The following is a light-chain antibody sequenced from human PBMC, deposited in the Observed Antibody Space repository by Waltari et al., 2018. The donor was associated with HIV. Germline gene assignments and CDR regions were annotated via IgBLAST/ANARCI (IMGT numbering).Light chain of an antibody. J-gene: IGKJ4*01. CDR3: QQCSNCPLT. V-gene: IGKV3-11*01. CDR2: ETS. Sequence: EIVLTQSPATLSLSPGERAPLSCRASQSVNRYVAWFQQKPGQAPRLLIYETSNRATGIPARFSGSESGTDFTLTIASLEPEDFAIYYCQQCSNCPLTFGGGTKVESK. CDR1: QSVNRY.